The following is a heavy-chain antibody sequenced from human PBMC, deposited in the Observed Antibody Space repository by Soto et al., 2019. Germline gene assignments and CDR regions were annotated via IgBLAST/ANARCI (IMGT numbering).Heavy chain of an antibody. D-gene: IGHD3-22*01. CDR3: ARHYYDSSGYYVDAFDI. Sequence: ETLSLTCAVYGGSFSGYYWSWIRQPPGKGLEWIGEINHSGSTNYNPSLKSRVTISVDTSKNQFSLKLSSVTAADTAVYYCARHYYDSSGYYVDAFDIWGQGTMVTVSS. CDR2: INHSGST. V-gene: IGHV4-34*01. J-gene: IGHJ3*02. CDR1: GGSFSGYY.